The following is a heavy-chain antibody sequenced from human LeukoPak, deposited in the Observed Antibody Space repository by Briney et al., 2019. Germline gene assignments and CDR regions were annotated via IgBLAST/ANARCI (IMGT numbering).Heavy chain of an antibody. V-gene: IGHV1-18*01. D-gene: IGHD2-2*01. J-gene: IGHJ3*02. CDR2: ISAYNGNT. CDR3: ARSQRGYCSSTSCRQGAFDI. CDR1: GYTFTSYG. Sequence: GASVKVSCKASGYTFTSYGISWVRQAPGQGLEWRGWISAYNGNTNYAQKLQGRVTMTTDTSTSTAYMELRSLRSDDTAVYYCARSQRGYCSSTSCRQGAFDIWGQGTMVTVSS.